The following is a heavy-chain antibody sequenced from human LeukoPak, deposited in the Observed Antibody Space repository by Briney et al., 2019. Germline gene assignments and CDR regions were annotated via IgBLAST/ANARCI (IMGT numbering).Heavy chain of an antibody. J-gene: IGHJ2*01. CDR1: GASISTYY. CDR3: ARERLTTVTTSRRYFDL. Sequence: SETLSLTCTVSGASISTYYWSWIRQPAGKGLEWIGRIYTSGSTNYNPSLKSRVTMSVDTSKNQSSLKLSSVTAADTAVYYCARERLTTVTTSRRYFDLWGRGTLVTVSS. V-gene: IGHV4-4*07. CDR2: IYTSGST. D-gene: IGHD4-17*01.